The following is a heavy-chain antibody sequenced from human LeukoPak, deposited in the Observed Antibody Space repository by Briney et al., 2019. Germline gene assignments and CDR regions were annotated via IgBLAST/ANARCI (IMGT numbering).Heavy chain of an antibody. CDR2: IYYSGST. Sequence: SSETLSLTCTVSGGSVRSSSYYWGWIRQPPGKGLEWIGSIYYSGSTYYNPSFKSRVTISADTSKNQFSLKLSSVTAADTSVYYCAGFSGSYLSGAFDIWGQGTMVTVSS. J-gene: IGHJ3*02. CDR1: GGSVRSSSYY. V-gene: IGHV4-39*01. CDR3: AGFSGSYLSGAFDI. D-gene: IGHD1-26*01.